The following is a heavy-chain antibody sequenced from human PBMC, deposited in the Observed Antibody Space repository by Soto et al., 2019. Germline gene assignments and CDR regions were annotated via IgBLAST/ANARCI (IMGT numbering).Heavy chain of an antibody. Sequence: QVQLQQWGAGLLKPSETLSLTCAVYGGSFSGYYWSWIRQPPGKGLEWIGEINHSGSTNYNPSLKSRVTISVDTSKNQFSLKLSSVTAADTAVYYCSRGLYYDIYNCFEPWGQGTLVTVFS. J-gene: IGHJ5*02. V-gene: IGHV4-34*01. CDR1: GGSFSGYY. CDR3: SRGLYYDIYNCFEP. CDR2: INHSGST. D-gene: IGHD3-9*01.